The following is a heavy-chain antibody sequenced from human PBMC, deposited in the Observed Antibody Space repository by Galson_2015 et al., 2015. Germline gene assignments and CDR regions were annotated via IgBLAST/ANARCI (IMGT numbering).Heavy chain of an antibody. D-gene: IGHD2-2*01. CDR1: GYTFTSYD. J-gene: IGHJ3*02. CDR2: MNPNSGNT. V-gene: IGHV1-8*01. CDR3: AREGCSSTSCYFRPHDAFDI. Sequence: SVKVSCKASGYTFTSYDINWVRQATGQGLEWMGWMNPNSGNTGYAQKFQGRVTMTRNTSISTAYMELSSLRSEDTAVYYCAREGCSSTSCYFRPHDAFDIWGQGTMVTVSS.